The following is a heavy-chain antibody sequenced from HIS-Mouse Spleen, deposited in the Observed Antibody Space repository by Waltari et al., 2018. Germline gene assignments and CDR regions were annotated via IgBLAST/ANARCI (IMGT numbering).Heavy chain of an antibody. CDR3: ARVHIAAAGTQGVY. J-gene: IGHJ4*02. CDR2: IYYSGST. D-gene: IGHD6-13*01. CDR1: GGSTSSSSYY. V-gene: IGHV4-39*07. Sequence: QLQLQESGPGLVKPSETLSLPCTVSGGSTSSSSYYWGWLRQPPGKGLEWIGSIYYSGSTYYNPSLKSRVTISVDTSKNQFSLKLSSVTAADTAVYYCARVHIAAAGTQGVYWGQGTLVTVSS.